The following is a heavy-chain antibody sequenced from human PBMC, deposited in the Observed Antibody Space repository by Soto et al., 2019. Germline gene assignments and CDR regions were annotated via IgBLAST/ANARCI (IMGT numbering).Heavy chain of an antibody. CDR1: GYSFTDYH. D-gene: IGHD2-8*01. V-gene: IGHV1-2*06. Sequence: QVQLVQSGAEVKKPGASVKVSCKASGYSFTDYHIHWVRQAPGQGLEWLGRINPKSGGTSTAQKFQGRVTTPTDTSISTASMELTRLTSDDTAIYYCARGDSTDCSNGVCSFFYNHDMDVWGQGTTVTVSS. J-gene: IGHJ6*02. CDR3: ARGDSTDCSNGVCSFFYNHDMDV. CDR2: INPKSGGT.